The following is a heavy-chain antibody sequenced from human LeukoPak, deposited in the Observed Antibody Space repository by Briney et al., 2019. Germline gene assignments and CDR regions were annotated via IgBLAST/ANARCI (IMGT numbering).Heavy chain of an antibody. CDR3: IVFGDSNH. CDR1: GLTGSHNY. J-gene: IGHJ5*02. D-gene: IGHD4-17*01. V-gene: IGHV3-53*01. CDR2: IHTSGDT. Sequence: GGSLRLSCAASGLTGSHNYVSWVRQAPGKGLEWVPAIHTSGDTCYADSVKGRFTISRDTSKNTLYLQINSLRVEDTAVYYCIVFGDSNHWGQGTLVTVSS.